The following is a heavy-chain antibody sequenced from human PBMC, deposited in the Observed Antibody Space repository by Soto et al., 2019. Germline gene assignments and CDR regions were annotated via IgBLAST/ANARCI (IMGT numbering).Heavy chain of an antibody. Sequence: GESLKISCNGSGYIFLSYWIGWVRQMPGRGLEWMGIIYPDDSDTRYSPSFQGQVTISADKSISTAYLQWSSLKASDTALYYCARRYCSGGSCQDWFDPWGQGTLVTVSS. J-gene: IGHJ5*02. D-gene: IGHD2-15*01. CDR3: ARRYCSGGSCQDWFDP. CDR1: GYIFLSYW. V-gene: IGHV5-51*01. CDR2: IYPDDSDT.